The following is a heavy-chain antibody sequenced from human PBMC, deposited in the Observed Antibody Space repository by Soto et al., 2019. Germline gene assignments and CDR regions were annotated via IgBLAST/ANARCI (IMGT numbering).Heavy chain of an antibody. V-gene: IGHV4-39*01. CDR2: IYYSGST. CDR3: ARQKPEGHLDY. D-gene: IGHD2-2*01. CDR1: GGSISSYY. J-gene: IGHJ4*02. Sequence: SETLSLTCTVSGGSISSYYWGWIRQPPGKGLEWIGSIYYSGSTYYNPSLKSRVTISVDTSKNQFSLKLSSVTAADTAVYYCARQKPEGHLDYWGQGTLVTVSS.